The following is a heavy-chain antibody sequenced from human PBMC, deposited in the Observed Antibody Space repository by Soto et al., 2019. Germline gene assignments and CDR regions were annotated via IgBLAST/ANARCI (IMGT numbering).Heavy chain of an antibody. CDR1: GFTFSSFV. CDR3: AKVLVAGNYYYLGMDV. D-gene: IGHD6-19*01. Sequence: QVQLVESGGGVVQPGRSLRLSCAASGFTFSSFVMHWARQAPGKGLEWVALISYDASNKYYADSVKGRFTISRDNSKNTLYLKMNSLRAEDTAVYYCAKVLVAGNYYYLGMDVWGPGTTVTVSS. J-gene: IGHJ6*02. CDR2: ISYDASNK. V-gene: IGHV3-30*18.